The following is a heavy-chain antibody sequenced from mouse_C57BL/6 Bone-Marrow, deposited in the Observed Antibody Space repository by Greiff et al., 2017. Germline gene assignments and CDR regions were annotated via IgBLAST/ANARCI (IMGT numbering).Heavy chain of an antibody. V-gene: IGHV1-80*01. Sequence: VQLVESGPELVKPGASVKISCKASGYAFSSYWMNWVKQRPGKGLEWIGQIYPGDGDTNYNGKFKGKATLTADTSSSTAYMQVSRLASEDSAVYFCARRRLRLHYFDYWGQGTTLTVSS. CDR1: GYAFSSYW. J-gene: IGHJ2*01. D-gene: IGHD3-2*02. CDR2: IYPGDGDT. CDR3: ARRRLRLHYFDY.